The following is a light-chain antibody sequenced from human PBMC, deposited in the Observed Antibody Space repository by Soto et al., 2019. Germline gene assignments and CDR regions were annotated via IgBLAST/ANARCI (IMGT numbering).Light chain of an antibody. J-gene: IGLJ2*01. CDR3: LLSYGGVWV. CDR2: DTD. CDR1: TGPVTSGHY. V-gene: IGLV7-46*01. Sequence: QAVVTQEPSLTVSPGGTVTLTCASSTGPVTSGHYPHWFQQRPGQAPTTLIYDTDNRLSWTPARFSGSLLGDKGALTISGAQPEDEAEYYCLLSYGGVWVFGGGTKLTVL.